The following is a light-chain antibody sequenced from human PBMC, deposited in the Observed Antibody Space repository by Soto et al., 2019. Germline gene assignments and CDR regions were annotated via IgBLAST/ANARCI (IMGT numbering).Light chain of an antibody. Sequence: EIVTTQSPGTLSLSPGERATLSCRASQSVSSSYLAWYQHKPGQAPRLLISGTSSRATGIPDRFSGSGAGTDFTLTISRLEPEDFAVYYCQQYGTTPWTFGQGTRLEI. CDR1: QSVSSSY. CDR3: QQYGTTPWT. V-gene: IGKV3-20*01. CDR2: GTS. J-gene: IGKJ5*01.